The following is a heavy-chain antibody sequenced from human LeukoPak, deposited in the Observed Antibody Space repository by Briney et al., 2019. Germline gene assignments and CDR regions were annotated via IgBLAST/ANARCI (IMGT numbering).Heavy chain of an antibody. V-gene: IGHV3-30*18. D-gene: IGHD2-15*01. CDR2: ISYDGSNK. Sequence: PGGSLRLSCAASGFTFSSYGMHWVRQAPGKGLEWVAVISYDGSNKYYADSVKGRFTISRDNSKNTLYLQMNSLRAEDTAVYYCAKEYCSGGSCFQSLGYWGQGTLVTGSS. CDR1: GFTFSSYG. J-gene: IGHJ4*02. CDR3: AKEYCSGGSCFQSLGY.